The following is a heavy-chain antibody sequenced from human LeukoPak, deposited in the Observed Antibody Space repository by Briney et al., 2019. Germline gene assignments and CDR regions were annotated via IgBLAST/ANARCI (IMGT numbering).Heavy chain of an antibody. Sequence: PAETLSLTCTVSGGSISSYYWSWIRQPAGKGLEWIGRIYTSGSTNYNPSLKSRVTMSVDTSKNQFSLMLSSVTAADTAVYYCVRARSSSWYGGFDYLGQGTLVTVSS. J-gene: IGHJ4*02. CDR2: IYTSGST. V-gene: IGHV4-4*07. D-gene: IGHD6-13*01. CDR3: VRARSSSWYGGFDY. CDR1: GGSISSYY.